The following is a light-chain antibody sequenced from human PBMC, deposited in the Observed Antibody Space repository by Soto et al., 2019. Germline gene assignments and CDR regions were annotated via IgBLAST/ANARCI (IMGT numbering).Light chain of an antibody. J-gene: IGLJ2*01. CDR1: TGAVTSGHY. V-gene: IGLV7-46*01. CDR2: DTS. CDR3: AAWDDSLKGVV. Sequence: QAVVTQEPSLTVSPGGTVTLTCGSSTGAVTSGHYPYWFQQKPGQAPRTLIYDTSNKHSWTPARFSGSLLGGKAALTLSGAQPEDEAEYYCAAWDDSLKGVVFGGGTKLTVL.